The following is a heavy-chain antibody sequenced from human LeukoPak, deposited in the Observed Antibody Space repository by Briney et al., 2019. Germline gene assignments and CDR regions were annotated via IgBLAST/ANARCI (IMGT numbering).Heavy chain of an antibody. D-gene: IGHD2-15*01. J-gene: IGHJ1*01. Sequence: PGGALILSCAASGFTFRSYWMDGGRQAPGKGLVGVSRINSDGSSTSSADSVKGPLPISRATAKTTLYLQMNSLRAEDTAVSYCARRMDFKHWGQGTLVTVSS. V-gene: IGHV3-74*01. CDR3: ARRMDFKH. CDR1: GFTFRSYW. CDR2: INSDGSST.